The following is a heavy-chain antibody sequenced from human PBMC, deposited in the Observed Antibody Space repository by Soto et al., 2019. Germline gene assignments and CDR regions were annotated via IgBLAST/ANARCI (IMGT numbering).Heavy chain of an antibody. CDR1: GDSITTNNYY. CDR2: IYYSGTT. V-gene: IGHV4-39*01. D-gene: IGHD3-10*01. CDR3: ARGVYDPGSDQLRWFDY. J-gene: IGHJ4*02. Sequence: KTSETLSLTCTVSGDSITTNNYYWGWIRQPPGKGLQWVANIYYSGTTYYNPSLKGRVIISIDTSTNQFSLKLSSVTAADTAVYYFARGVYDPGSDQLRWFDYWGQVTLVTVSS.